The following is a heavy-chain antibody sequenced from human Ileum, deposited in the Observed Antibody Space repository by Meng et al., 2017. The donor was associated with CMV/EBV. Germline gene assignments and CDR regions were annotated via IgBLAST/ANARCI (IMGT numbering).Heavy chain of an antibody. V-gene: IGHV1-2*02. Sequence: RVQGGVEVRTPGASFKVSCKTSGYSFTGSEVHWLRQAPGQGVELQGYNNHNNGGTKYSQKIQGSVTMTRDTSITTPYMELTRVAYDDTAMYYCAVHIYPRAEVYWGQGTLVTVSS. CDR2: NNHNNGGT. CDR3: AVHIYPRAEVY. CDR1: GYSFTGSE. D-gene: IGHD2-21*01. J-gene: IGHJ4*02.